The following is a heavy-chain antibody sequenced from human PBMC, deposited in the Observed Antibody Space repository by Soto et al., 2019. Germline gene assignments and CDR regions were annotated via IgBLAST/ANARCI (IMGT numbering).Heavy chain of an antibody. CDR3: ARGPATTVTKHLYYFDY. Sequence: QVQLVQSGAEVKKPGASVKVSCKASGYTFTGYYMHWVRQAPGQGLEWMGWINPNSGGTNYAQKFQGWVTMPRDTSISTAYMELSRLRSDDTAVYYCARGPATTVTKHLYYFDYWGQGTLVTVSS. V-gene: IGHV1-2*04. J-gene: IGHJ4*02. CDR2: INPNSGGT. D-gene: IGHD4-17*01. CDR1: GYTFTGYY.